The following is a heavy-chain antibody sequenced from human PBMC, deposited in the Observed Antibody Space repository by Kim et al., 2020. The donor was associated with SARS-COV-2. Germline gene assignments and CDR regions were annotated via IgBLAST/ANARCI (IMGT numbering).Heavy chain of an antibody. V-gene: IGHV4-34*01. J-gene: IGHJ6*02. CDR1: GGSFSGYY. CDR2: INHSGST. CDR3: AREGATVTRPRYYGMDV. Sequence: SETLSLTCAVYGGSFSGYYWSWIRQPPGKGLEWIGEINHSGSTNYNPSLKSRVTISVDTSKNQFSLKLSSVTAADTAVYYCAREGATVTRPRYYGMDVWGQGTTVTVSS. D-gene: IGHD4-17*01.